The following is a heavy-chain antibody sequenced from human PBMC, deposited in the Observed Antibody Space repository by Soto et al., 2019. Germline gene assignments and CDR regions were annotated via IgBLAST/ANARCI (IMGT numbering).Heavy chain of an antibody. CDR1: GGSISSGGYY. V-gene: IGHV4-31*03. CDR3: ARAKDGYNYLYFDY. Sequence: SETLSLTCTVSGGSISSGGYYWSWIRQHPGKGLEWIGYIYYSRSTYYNPSLKSRVTISVDTPKNQFSLKLSSVTAADTAVYYCARAKDGYNYLYFDYWGQGTLVTVSS. J-gene: IGHJ4*02. D-gene: IGHD5-12*01. CDR2: IYYSRST.